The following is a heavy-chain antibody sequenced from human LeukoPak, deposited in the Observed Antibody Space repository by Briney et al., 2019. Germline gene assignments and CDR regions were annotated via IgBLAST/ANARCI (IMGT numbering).Heavy chain of an antibody. Sequence: SQTLSLTCTVSGGSISSGGYYWSWIRQPPGKGLEWIGYIYYSGSTNYNPSLKSRVTISVDTSKNQFSLKLSSVTATDTAVYYCARDSSSWSGAFDIWGQGTMVTVSS. D-gene: IGHD6-13*01. CDR2: IYYSGST. CDR1: GGSISSGGYY. J-gene: IGHJ3*02. V-gene: IGHV4-61*08. CDR3: ARDSSSWSGAFDI.